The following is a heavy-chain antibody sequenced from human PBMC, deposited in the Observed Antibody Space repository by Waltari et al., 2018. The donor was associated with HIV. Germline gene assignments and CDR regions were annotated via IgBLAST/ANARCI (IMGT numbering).Heavy chain of an antibody. CDR1: GGSFSGYY. V-gene: IGHV4-34*01. CDR3: ARVAAAGTGYDY. J-gene: IGHJ4*02. D-gene: IGHD6-13*01. Sequence: QVQLQQWGAGLLKPSETLSLTCAVYGGSFSGYYWSWIRQPPGKGLEWIGEINHSGSTNYNPSLKSRVTISVDTSKNQFSLKLSSVTAADTAVYYCARVAAAGTGYDYWGQGTLVTVSS. CDR2: INHSGST.